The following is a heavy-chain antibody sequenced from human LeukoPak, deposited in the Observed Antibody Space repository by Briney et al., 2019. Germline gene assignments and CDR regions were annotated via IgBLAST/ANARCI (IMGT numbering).Heavy chain of an antibody. Sequence: PGGSLRLSCAASGFTFSDYYMSWIRQAPGKGLEWVSYITSSGRTIYYADSVKGRFTISRDNSKNMLYLQMNSLRAEDTAVYYCAKSNGVDRNGYNSDYFDYWGQGTLVTVSS. D-gene: IGHD5-24*01. CDR2: ITSSGRTI. CDR3: AKSNGVDRNGYNSDYFDY. V-gene: IGHV3-11*01. J-gene: IGHJ4*02. CDR1: GFTFSDYY.